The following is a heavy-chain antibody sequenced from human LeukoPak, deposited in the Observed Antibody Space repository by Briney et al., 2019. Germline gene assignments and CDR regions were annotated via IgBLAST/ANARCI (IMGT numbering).Heavy chain of an antibody. CDR2: ISSSSSYI. D-gene: IGHD1-26*01. V-gene: IGHV3-21*01. Sequence: GGSLRLSCAASGFTFSSYSMNWVRQAPGRGLEWVSSISSSSSYIYYADSVKGRFTISRDNAKNSLYLQMNSLRAEDTAVYYCARDVGWELPDYWGQGTLVTVSS. CDR1: GFTFSSYS. CDR3: ARDVGWELPDY. J-gene: IGHJ4*02.